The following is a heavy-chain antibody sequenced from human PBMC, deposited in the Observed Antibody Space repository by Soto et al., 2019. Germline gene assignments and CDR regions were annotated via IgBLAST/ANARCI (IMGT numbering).Heavy chain of an antibody. CDR1: GFAFSTHA. V-gene: IGHV3-23*01. CDR3: ASSYFYDSGGYYPFEN. Sequence: GGSLRLSCAASGFAFSTHAMNWVRQAPGKGLAWVSSITPSGDNTYYADSVKGRFTISRDNSRNTLYLQIYSLRTEDAAVYYCASSYFYDSGGYYPFENWGQGTLVTVSS. J-gene: IGHJ4*02. D-gene: IGHD3-22*01. CDR2: ITPSGDNT.